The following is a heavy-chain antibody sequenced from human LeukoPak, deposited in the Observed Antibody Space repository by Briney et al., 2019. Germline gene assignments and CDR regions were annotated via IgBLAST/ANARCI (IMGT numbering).Heavy chain of an antibody. J-gene: IGHJ3*02. CDR2: IYRGGSA. D-gene: IGHD6-13*01. CDR3: ARVYSSSWYDAFDI. CDR1: GFTFSNSW. V-gene: IGHV3-66*01. Sequence: PGGSLRLSCAASGFTFSNSWMSWVRQAPGKGLEWVSIIYRGGSAYYADSVKGRFTISRDNSHVYLQMNSLRAEDTAVYYCARVYSSSWYDAFDIWGQGTMVTVSS.